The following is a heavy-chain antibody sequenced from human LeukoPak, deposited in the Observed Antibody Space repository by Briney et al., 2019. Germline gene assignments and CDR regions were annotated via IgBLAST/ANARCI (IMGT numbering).Heavy chain of an antibody. CDR2: FDPEDGET. CDR3: ATPSLAVDHYFDY. CDR1: GYTLTELS. Sequence: ASVKVSCKVSGYTLTELSMHWVRQAPGKGLEWMGGFDPEDGETIYAQKFQGRVTMTEDTSTDTAYMELSSLRSEDTAVYYCATPSLAVDHYFDYWGQRTLVTVSS. J-gene: IGHJ4*02. V-gene: IGHV1-24*01.